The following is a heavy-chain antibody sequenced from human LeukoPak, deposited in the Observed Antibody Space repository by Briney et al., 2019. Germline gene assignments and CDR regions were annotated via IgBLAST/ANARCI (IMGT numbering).Heavy chain of an antibody. Sequence: SETLSLTCAVYGGSFSGYYWSWIRQPPGKGLEWIGEINHSGSTNYNPSLKSRVTISVDASKNQFSLKLSSVTAADTAVNYCARERITIFGVVIKGYWFDPWGQGTLVTVSS. CDR1: GGSFSGYY. V-gene: IGHV4-34*01. CDR3: ARERITIFGVVIKGYWFDP. J-gene: IGHJ5*02. D-gene: IGHD3-3*01. CDR2: INHSGST.